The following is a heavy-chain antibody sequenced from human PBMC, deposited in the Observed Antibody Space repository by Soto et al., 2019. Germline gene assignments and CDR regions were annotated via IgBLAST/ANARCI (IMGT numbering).Heavy chain of an antibody. CDR1: GFSFSSYI. Sequence: GGSLRLSCAASGFSFSSYIMNWVRQAPGKGLEWISYISSYSGTIYYADTVRGRFTISRDNAKSSLYLQMNSLRVEDTAVYYCARDMKAGTGGWFDPWGQGTLVTVSS. D-gene: IGHD6-19*01. CDR3: ARDMKAGTGGWFDP. V-gene: IGHV3-48*01. CDR2: ISSYSGTI. J-gene: IGHJ5*02.